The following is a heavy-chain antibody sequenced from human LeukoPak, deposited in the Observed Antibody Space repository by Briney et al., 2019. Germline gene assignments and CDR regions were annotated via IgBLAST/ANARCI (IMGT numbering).Heavy chain of an antibody. CDR3: AAGWYYDYVWGSYRPTYYFDY. CDR2: IFYSGST. CDR1: GGSIGSYF. J-gene: IGHJ4*02. D-gene: IGHD3-16*02. V-gene: IGHV4-59*12. Sequence: TASETLSLTCTVSGGSIGSYFWSWVRQPPGKGLEWIGYIFYSGSTNYNPSLKSRVTISVDTSKNQFSLKLSSVTAADTAVYYCAAGWYYDYVWGSYRPTYYFDYWGQGTLVTVSS.